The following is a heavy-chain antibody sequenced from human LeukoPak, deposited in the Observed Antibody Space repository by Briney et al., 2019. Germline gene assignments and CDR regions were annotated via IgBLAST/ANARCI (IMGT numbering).Heavy chain of an antibody. D-gene: IGHD5-18*01. Sequence: GGSLRLSCAASGFTFSTYWMSWVRQAPGKGLEWVANIEEDGSEKYYGDSVKGRFTISRDNAKNSLYLQINSLRAEDTAVYYCGKTTVGYSSGQKPAWPVDYWGQGTLVTVSS. CDR3: GKTTVGYSSGQKPAWPVDY. V-gene: IGHV3-7*03. CDR2: IEEDGSEK. J-gene: IGHJ4*02. CDR1: GFTFSTYW.